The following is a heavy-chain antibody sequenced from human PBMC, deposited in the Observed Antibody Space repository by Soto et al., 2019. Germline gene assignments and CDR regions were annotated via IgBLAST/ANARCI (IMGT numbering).Heavy chain of an antibody. CDR3: AKDLKGQLSWYFDL. J-gene: IGHJ2*01. CDR2: ISGSGGST. D-gene: IGHD6-13*01. Sequence: QPGGSLRLSCTASGFTFSSYAMSWVRQAPGKGLEWVSAISGSGGSTYYADSVKGRFTISRDNSKNTLYLQMNSLRAEDTAVYYCAKDLKGQLSWYFDLWGRGTLVTVSS. V-gene: IGHV3-23*01. CDR1: GFTFSSYA.